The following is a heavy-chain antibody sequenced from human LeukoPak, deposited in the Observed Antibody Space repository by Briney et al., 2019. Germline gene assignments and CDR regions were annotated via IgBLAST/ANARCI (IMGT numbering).Heavy chain of an antibody. J-gene: IGHJ4*02. D-gene: IGHD2-21*01. V-gene: IGHV3-30*02. CDR2: IRYEGSRK. CDR1: GFIFSSYG. Sequence: GGSLTLSCAASGFIFSSYGMHWVRQAPDKGLEGVAFIRYEGSRKYYADSVKGRFTISRDNAKNSLYLQMNSLRAEDTAVYYCVRGQSILWWRGDYWGQGTLVTVSS. CDR3: VRGQSILWWRGDY.